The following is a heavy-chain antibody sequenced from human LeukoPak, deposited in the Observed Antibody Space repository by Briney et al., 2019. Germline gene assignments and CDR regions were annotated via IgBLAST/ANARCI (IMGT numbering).Heavy chain of an antibody. V-gene: IGHV4-34*01. J-gene: IGHJ4*02. CDR1: GGSFSGYY. Sequence: SETLSLTCAVYGGSFSGYYWSWIRQPPGKGLEWIGEINHSGSTNYNPSLKSRVTISVDTSKNQFPLKLGSVTAADTAVYYCARAEGFGELYFDYWGQGTLVTVSS. CDR2: INHSGST. D-gene: IGHD3-10*01. CDR3: ARAEGFGELYFDY.